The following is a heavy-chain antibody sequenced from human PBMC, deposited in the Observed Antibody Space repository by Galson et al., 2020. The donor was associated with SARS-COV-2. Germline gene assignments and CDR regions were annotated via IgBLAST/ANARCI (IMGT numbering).Heavy chain of an antibody. CDR2: ISSRGSTI. V-gene: IGHV3-48*03. CDR1: GFTFSSYE. D-gene: IGHD6-19*01. Sequence: TGGSLRLSCAASGFTFSSYEMNWVRQAPGKGLEWVSYISSRGSTIFYADSVKGRFTVSRDNAKNSLYLQMNSLRAEDTALYYCAREGSSGWLFAMDVWGRGTTVTVSS. J-gene: IGHJ6*02. CDR3: AREGSSGWLFAMDV.